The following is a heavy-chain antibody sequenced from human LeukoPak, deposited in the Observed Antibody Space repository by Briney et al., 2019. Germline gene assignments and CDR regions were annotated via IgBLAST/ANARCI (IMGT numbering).Heavy chain of an antibody. CDR1: GSTFSSYA. V-gene: IGHV3-23*01. J-gene: IGHJ4*02. CDR3: AKEPLYCGGDCYEPFDC. Sequence: GGSLRLSCAASGSTFSSYAMSWVRQAPGKGLEWVSGMSGSGGSRSYADSVKGGFTISRDNSKNPVYLQMNSLRGEDAAVYYCAKEPLYCGGDCYEPFDCWGQGTLVTVSS. D-gene: IGHD2-21*02. CDR2: MSGSGGSR.